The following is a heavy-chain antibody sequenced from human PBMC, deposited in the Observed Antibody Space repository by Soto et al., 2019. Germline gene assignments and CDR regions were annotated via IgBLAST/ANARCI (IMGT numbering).Heavy chain of an antibody. J-gene: IGHJ4*02. D-gene: IGHD4-17*01. CDR1: SGSFSDYY. Sequence: SETLSLTCAVYSGSFSDYYWSWIRQPPGKGLEWIGEINHSGSTNYNPSLKSRVTISVDTSKNQFSLNLNSVTAADTAAYYCARFAGTAVTTYYFDYWGQGTRVTVSS. V-gene: IGHV4-34*01. CDR2: INHSGST. CDR3: ARFAGTAVTTYYFDY.